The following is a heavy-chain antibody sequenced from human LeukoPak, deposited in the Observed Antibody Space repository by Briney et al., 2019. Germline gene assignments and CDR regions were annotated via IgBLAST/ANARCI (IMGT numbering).Heavy chain of an antibody. J-gene: IGHJ3*02. Sequence: PRGSLRLSCAASGFTFSSYSMNWVRQAPGKGLEWVSSISSSSSYIYYADSVKGRFTISRDNAKNSLYLQMNSLRAEDTAVYYCARDAAAADAFDIWGQGTMVTVSS. V-gene: IGHV3-21*01. CDR2: ISSSSSYI. D-gene: IGHD6-13*01. CDR3: ARDAAAADAFDI. CDR1: GFTFSSYS.